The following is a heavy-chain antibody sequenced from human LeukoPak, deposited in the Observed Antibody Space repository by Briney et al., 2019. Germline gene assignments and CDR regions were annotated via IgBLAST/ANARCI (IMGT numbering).Heavy chain of an antibody. CDR2: FYHSGST. CDR3: ARGETGTHYYYYYMDV. Sequence: SETLSLTCSVSGGFNTHYYWSWIRQPPGKGLEWIGYFYHSGSTNYNPSLKSRVTISVDTSKNQFSLKLSSVTAADTAVYYCARGETGTHYYYYYMDVWGKGTTVTVSS. J-gene: IGHJ6*03. D-gene: IGHD1-1*01. V-gene: IGHV4-59*01. CDR1: GGFNTHYY.